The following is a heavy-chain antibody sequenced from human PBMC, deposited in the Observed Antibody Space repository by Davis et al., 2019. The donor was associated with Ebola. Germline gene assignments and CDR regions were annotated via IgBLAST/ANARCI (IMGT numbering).Heavy chain of an antibody. CDR1: GYRFTSYY. Sequence: ASVKVSCKASGYRFTSYYMHWVRQAPGQGLEWMGIINPITGGTSYAQNFQVRVNMPRDTSTSTVYMELSSLRSGDTAVYYCAREGGRYYDSSGYVFDIWGQGTMVKVSS. CDR2: INPITGGT. V-gene: IGHV1-46*01. CDR3: AREGGRYYDSSGYVFDI. J-gene: IGHJ3*02. D-gene: IGHD3-22*01.